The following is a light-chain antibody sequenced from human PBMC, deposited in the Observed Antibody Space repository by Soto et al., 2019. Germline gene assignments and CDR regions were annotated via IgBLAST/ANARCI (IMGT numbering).Light chain of an antibody. CDR3: QQYKTYWT. Sequence: DIPMTQSPSTLSASVGDRVTITCRASQTISSWLAWYQQKPGKAPRLLIFKASSLEGGVPSRFSGSGSGTEFTLTISSLQPDDFATYYCQQYKTYWTFGQGTKVEIK. J-gene: IGKJ1*01. CDR1: QTISSW. V-gene: IGKV1-5*03. CDR2: KAS.